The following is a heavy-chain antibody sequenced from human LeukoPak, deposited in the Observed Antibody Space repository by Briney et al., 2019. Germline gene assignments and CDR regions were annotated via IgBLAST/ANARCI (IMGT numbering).Heavy chain of an antibody. CDR2: ISGSGGST. CDR3: AKDLWDIVVVAAATSLLNWFDP. D-gene: IGHD2-2*01. J-gene: IGHJ5*02. CDR1: GFTFSNYA. V-gene: IGHV3-23*01. Sequence: PGGSLRPSCAASGFTFSNYAMSWVRQAPGKGLEWVSAISGSGGSTYYADSEKGRFTISRDNSKNTLYLQMNSLRAEDTAVYYCAKDLWDIVVVAAATSLLNWFDPWGQGTLVTVSS.